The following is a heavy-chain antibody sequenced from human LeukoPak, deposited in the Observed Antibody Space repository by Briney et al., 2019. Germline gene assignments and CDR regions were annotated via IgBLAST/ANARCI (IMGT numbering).Heavy chain of an antibody. V-gene: IGHV3-48*03. CDR2: ISSSGTI. D-gene: IGHD1-26*01. Sequence: GGSLRLSCAASGFIFSTYEMNWVRQAPGKGLEWVSYISSSGTIYYADSVKGRFTISRDNAKNSLYLQMNSLRAEDTAVYYCARWGVGDYWGQGTLVTASS. J-gene: IGHJ4*02. CDR1: GFIFSTYE. CDR3: ARWGVGDY.